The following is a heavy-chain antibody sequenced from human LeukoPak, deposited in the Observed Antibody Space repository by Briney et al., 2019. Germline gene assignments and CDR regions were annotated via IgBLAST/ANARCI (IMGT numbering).Heavy chain of an antibody. Sequence: ASVKVSCKASGYTFTSYGISWVRQAPGQGLEWMGWISAYNGNTNYTQKLQGRVTMTTDTSTSTAYMELRSLRSDDTAVYYCAREDMVQGVRWFDPWGQGTLVTVSS. CDR2: ISAYNGNT. D-gene: IGHD3-10*01. V-gene: IGHV1-18*01. CDR3: AREDMVQGVRWFDP. J-gene: IGHJ5*02. CDR1: GYTFTSYG.